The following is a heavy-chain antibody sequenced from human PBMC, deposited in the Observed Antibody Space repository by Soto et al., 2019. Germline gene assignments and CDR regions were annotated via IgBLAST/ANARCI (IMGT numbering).Heavy chain of an antibody. J-gene: IGHJ6*02. CDR3: AANLVGYCSSTSCYKPYYYYYCMDV. D-gene: IGHD2-2*02. CDR1: GFTFTSSA. CDR2: IVAGSGNT. Sequence: GASVKVSCKASGFTFTSSAVQWVRQARGQRLEWIGWIVAGSGNTNYAQKFQERVTITRDMSTSTAYMELSSLRSEDTAVYYCAANLVGYCSSTSCYKPYYYYYCMDVWDQGTTVTVSS. V-gene: IGHV1-58*01.